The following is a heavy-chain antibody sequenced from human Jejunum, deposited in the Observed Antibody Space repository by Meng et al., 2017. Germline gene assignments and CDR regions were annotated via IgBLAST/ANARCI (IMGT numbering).Heavy chain of an antibody. J-gene: IGHJ4*02. CDR2: VFHTGSS. D-gene: IGHD6-19*01. CDR3: ARRGGAYSTGHFPHFDD. Sequence: LTGCGPGLLKPCGVPPFPGLVPRWSISGTNWWGWVRPPPGKGPEWIGDVFHTGSSNYSPSLRSRVTISVDKSKNQFSLNLSSVTAADTAVYFCARRGGAYSTGHFPHFDDWGQGTLVTVSS. V-gene: IGHV4-4*02. CDR1: RWSISGTNW.